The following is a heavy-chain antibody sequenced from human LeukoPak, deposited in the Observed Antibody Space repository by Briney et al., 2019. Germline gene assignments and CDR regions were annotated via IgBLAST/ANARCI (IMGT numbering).Heavy chain of an antibody. CDR1: GFTFSSYA. D-gene: IGHD2-15*01. Sequence: GGSLRLSCAASGFTFSSYAMSWVRQAPGKGLEWVLAISGSGGSTYYADSVKGRFTISRDNSKNTLYLQMNSLRAEDTAVYYCAKRSFTVVAAYYCYYGMDVWGQGTTVTVSS. CDR3: AKRSFTVVAAYYCYYGMDV. V-gene: IGHV3-23*01. J-gene: IGHJ6*02. CDR2: ISGSGGST.